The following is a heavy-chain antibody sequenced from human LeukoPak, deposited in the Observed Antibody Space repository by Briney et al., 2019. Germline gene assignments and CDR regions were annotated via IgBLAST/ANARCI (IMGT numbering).Heavy chain of an antibody. CDR1: GYTFITYD. CDR2: MNPNSGNT. CDR3: ARGRPGYSSSWYGDS. J-gene: IGHJ4*02. V-gene: IGHV1-8*01. Sequence: ASVKVSCKASGYTFITYDINWVRQATGQGLEWMGWMNPNSGNTGYAQKFQGRVTMTRNTSISTAYLELSSLRSEDTAVYYCARGRPGYSSSWYGDSWGQGTLVTVSS. D-gene: IGHD6-13*01.